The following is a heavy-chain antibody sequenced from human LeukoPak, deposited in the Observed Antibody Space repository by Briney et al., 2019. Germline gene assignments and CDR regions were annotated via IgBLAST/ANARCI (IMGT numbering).Heavy chain of an antibody. CDR2: ISAYNGNT. CDR1: GYTFTSYG. Sequence: AASVKVSCKASGYTFTSYGISWVRQAPGQGLEWMGWISAYNGNTNYAQKLQGRVTMTTDTSTSTAYMELRSLRSDDTAVYYCARVRHYYDSSGYLEGDAFDIWGQGTMVTVSS. J-gene: IGHJ3*02. V-gene: IGHV1-18*01. CDR3: ARVRHYYDSSGYLEGDAFDI. D-gene: IGHD3-22*01.